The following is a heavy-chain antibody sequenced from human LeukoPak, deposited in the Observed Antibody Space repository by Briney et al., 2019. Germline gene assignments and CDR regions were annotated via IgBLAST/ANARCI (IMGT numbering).Heavy chain of an antibody. CDR3: ARGLGYCSSTSCYTGGFFDP. CDR1: GFTFSGSA. Sequence: PGGSLRLSCAASGFTFSGSAMHWVRQASGKGLEWVGRIRSKANSYATAYAASVKGRFTISRDDSKNTAYLQMNSLKTEDTAVYYCARGLGYCSSTSCYTGGFFDPWGQGTLVTVSS. CDR2: IRSKANSYAT. V-gene: IGHV3-73*01. J-gene: IGHJ5*02. D-gene: IGHD2-2*02.